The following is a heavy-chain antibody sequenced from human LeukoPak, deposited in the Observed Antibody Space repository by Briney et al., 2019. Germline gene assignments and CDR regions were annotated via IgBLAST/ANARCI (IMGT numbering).Heavy chain of an antibody. V-gene: IGHV3-23*01. D-gene: IGHD3-3*01. CDR1: GFTFSTYA. J-gene: IGHJ4*02. CDR2: ISNSGDST. Sequence: QPGGSLRLSCAASGFTFSTYAMSWVRQAPGKGLEWVSSISNSGDSTFYADSVKGRFTISRDNSKNTLYLQMNGLRAEDTAVYYCAKGRRECDYWGQGTLVTVSS. CDR3: AKGRRECDY.